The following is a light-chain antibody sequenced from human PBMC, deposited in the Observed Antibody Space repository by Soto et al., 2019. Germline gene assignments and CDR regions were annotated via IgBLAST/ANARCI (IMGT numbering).Light chain of an antibody. CDR3: QQTRSGIT. J-gene: IGKJ5*01. CDR2: AAS. Sequence: DIQMTQSPSSLSASVGDRVTITCRASQSISSYLNWYQQKPGKAPKLLIYAASSLQSGVPSRFRGSGSGTDFTLTIDTLQPDDFASYYCQQTRSGITFGQGTRLEIK. V-gene: IGKV1-39*01. CDR1: QSISSY.